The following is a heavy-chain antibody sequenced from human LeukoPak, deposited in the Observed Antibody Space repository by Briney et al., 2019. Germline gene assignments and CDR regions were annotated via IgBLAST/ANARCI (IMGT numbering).Heavy chain of an antibody. CDR1: GFTFSSYA. CDR2: ISYDGSNK. V-gene: IGHV3-30-3*01. J-gene: IGHJ4*02. D-gene: IGHD3-16*01. CDR3: GRDNVLGGSFVYSFDY. Sequence: GRSLRLSCAASGFTFSSYAMHWVRQAPGKGLEWVAVISYDGSNKYYADSVKGRFTISRDNSKNTLYLQMNSLRAENTAVYYCGRDNVLGGSFVYSFDYGGRGTLVPFPS.